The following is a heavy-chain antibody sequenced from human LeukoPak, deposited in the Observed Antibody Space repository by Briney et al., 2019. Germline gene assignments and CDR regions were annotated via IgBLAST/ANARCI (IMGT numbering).Heavy chain of an antibody. Sequence: ASVKVSCKASGYTFTGYYMHWVRQAPGQGLEWMGWINPNSGGTNYAPKFQGRVTMTRDTSISTAYMELSRLRSDDTAVYYCARQEVAVGGNYFDYWGQGTLVTVSS. V-gene: IGHV1-2*02. J-gene: IGHJ4*02. CDR3: ARQEVAVGGNYFDY. CDR1: GYTFTGYY. CDR2: INPNSGGT. D-gene: IGHD3-16*01.